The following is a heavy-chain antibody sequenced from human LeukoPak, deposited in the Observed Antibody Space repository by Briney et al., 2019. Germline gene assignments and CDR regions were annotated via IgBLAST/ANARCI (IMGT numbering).Heavy chain of an antibody. J-gene: IGHJ2*01. CDR2: LYYSGST. CDR1: GGSISSYY. Sequence: PSETLSLTCTVSGGSISSYYWSWIRQPPGKGLEWIGYLYYSGSTNYNPSLKSRVTISVDTSKNQFSLKLSSVTAADTAVYYCARDKVAGTNLYFDLWGRGTLVTVSS. CDR3: ARDKVAGTNLYFDL. D-gene: IGHD6-19*01. V-gene: IGHV4-59*01.